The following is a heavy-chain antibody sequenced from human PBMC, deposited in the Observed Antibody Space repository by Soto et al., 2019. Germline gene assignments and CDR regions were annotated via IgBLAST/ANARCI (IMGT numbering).Heavy chain of an antibody. CDR2: ISAYNGNT. CDR3: ARATTVTTRIAFDI. V-gene: IGHV1-18*01. J-gene: IGHJ3*02. D-gene: IGHD4-17*01. CDR1: GYTFTSYG. Sequence: VASVKVSCKASGYTFTSYGISWVRQAPGQGLEWMGWISAYNGNTNYAQKLQGRVTMTTDTSTSTAYMELRSLRSDDTAVYYCARATTVTTRIAFDIWGQGTMVTVSS.